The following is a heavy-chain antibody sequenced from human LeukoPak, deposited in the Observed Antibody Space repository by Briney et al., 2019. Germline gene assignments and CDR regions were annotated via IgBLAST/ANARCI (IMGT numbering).Heavy chain of an antibody. V-gene: IGHV3-33*01. CDR2: IWYDGSNK. J-gene: IGHJ3*02. CDR1: GFTFSSYG. Sequence: PGRSLRLSCAASGFTFSSYGMHWVRQAPGKGLEWVAAIWYDGSNKYYADSVKGRFTISRDNSKNTLYLQMNSLRAEDTAVYYCARGAGVVAATSTAFDIWGQGTMVTVSS. D-gene: IGHD2-15*01. CDR3: ARGAGVVAATSTAFDI.